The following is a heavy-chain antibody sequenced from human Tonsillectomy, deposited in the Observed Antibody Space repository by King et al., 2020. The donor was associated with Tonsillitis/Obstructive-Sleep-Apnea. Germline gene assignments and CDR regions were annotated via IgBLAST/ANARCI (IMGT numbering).Heavy chain of an antibody. V-gene: IGHV3-48*03. CDR1: GFTFSSYE. CDR2: ISSSGSTI. Sequence: VQLVESGGGLVQPGGSLRLSCAASGFTFSSYEMNWVRQAPGKGLEWVSYISSSGSTIYYADSVKGRFTISRDNAKHSLYLQMNSLRAEDTAVYYCARVYKGSYYFDYWGQGTLVTVSS. D-gene: IGHD1-14*01. J-gene: IGHJ4*02. CDR3: ARVYKGSYYFDY.